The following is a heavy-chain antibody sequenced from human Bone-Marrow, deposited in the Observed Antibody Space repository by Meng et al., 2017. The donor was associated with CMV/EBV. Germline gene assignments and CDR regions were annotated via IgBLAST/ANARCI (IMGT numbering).Heavy chain of an antibody. Sequence: ASVKVSCKASGYTFTGYYMHWVRQAPGQGLEWMGWINPNSGGTNYAQKFQGRVTMTRDTSISTAYMELSRLRSDDPAVYYCARDTPRHGYSGYHDPFAQGMDVWGQGTTVTVSS. CDR2: INPNSGGT. CDR1: GYTFTGYY. V-gene: IGHV1-2*02. J-gene: IGHJ6*02. D-gene: IGHD5-12*01. CDR3: ARDTPRHGYSGYHDPFAQGMDV.